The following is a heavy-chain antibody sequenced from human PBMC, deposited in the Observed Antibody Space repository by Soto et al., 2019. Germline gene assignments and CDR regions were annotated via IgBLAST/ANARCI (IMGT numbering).Heavy chain of an antibody. CDR3: ARVSEVWLGDEYYYYGMDV. D-gene: IGHD3-10*01. V-gene: IGHV3-33*01. J-gene: IGHJ6*02. CDR1: GFTFSSYG. Sequence: QVQLVESGGGVVQPGRSLRLSCAASGFTFSSYGMHWVRQAPGKGLEWVAVIWYDGSNKYYADSVKGRFTISRDNSKNTLYLQMNGLGEEETAVYYCARVSEVWLGDEYYYYGMDVWGQGTTVTV. CDR2: IWYDGSNK.